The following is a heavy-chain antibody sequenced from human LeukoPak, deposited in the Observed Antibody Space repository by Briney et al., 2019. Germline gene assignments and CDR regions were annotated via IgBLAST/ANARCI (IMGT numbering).Heavy chain of an antibody. CDR2: IYSGGST. Sequence: GGSLRLSCAASGFTVSSNYMSWVRQAPGKGLEWVSVIYSGGSTYYADSVKGRFTISRDNSKNTLYLQMNSLRAEDTAVYYCARVAAADLWTYYYYMDVWGKGTTVTISS. CDR1: GFTVSSNY. CDR3: ARVAAADLWTYYYYMDV. D-gene: IGHD6-13*01. J-gene: IGHJ6*03. V-gene: IGHV3-53*01.